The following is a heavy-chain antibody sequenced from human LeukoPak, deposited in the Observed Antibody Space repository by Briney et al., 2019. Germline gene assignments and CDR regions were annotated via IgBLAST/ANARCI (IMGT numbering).Heavy chain of an antibody. CDR1: GGSISSGGYY. V-gene: IGHV4-39*07. J-gene: IGHJ5*02. D-gene: IGHD1-26*01. CDR3: ARDPIFIVGALRFDP. Sequence: PSQTLSLTCTVSGGSISSGGYYWGWIRQPPGKGLEWIGSIYYSGSTYYNPSLKSRVTISVDTSKNQFSLKLSSVTAADTAVYYCARDPIFIVGALRFDPWGQGTLVTVSS. CDR2: IYYSGST.